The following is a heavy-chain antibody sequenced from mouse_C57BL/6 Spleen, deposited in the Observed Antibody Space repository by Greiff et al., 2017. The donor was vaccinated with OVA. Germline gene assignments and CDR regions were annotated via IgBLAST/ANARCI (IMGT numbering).Heavy chain of an antibody. CDR3: ARKGIYYGNYGNYFDY. D-gene: IGHD2-1*01. CDR1: GYTFTSYW. J-gene: IGHJ2*01. CDR2: IDPSDSYT. V-gene: IGHV1-69*01. Sequence: QVQLQQPGAELVMPGASVKLSCKASGYTFTSYWMHWVKQRPGQGLEWIGEIDPSDSYTNYTQKFKGKSTLTVDKSSSTAYMQLSSLTSEDSAVYYCARKGIYYGNYGNYFDYWGQGTTLTVSS.